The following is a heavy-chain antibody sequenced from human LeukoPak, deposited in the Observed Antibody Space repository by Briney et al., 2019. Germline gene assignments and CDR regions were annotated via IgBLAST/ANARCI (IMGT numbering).Heavy chain of an antibody. CDR3: AKDTIAAAGTRWFDP. J-gene: IGHJ5*02. V-gene: IGHV3-23*01. D-gene: IGHD6-13*01. CDR2: ISGSGGST. Sequence: PGGSLRLSCAASGFTFSSYAMSWVRQAPGKGLEWLSAISGSGGSTYYADSVKGRFTISRDNSKNTLYLQMNSLRAEDTAVYYCAKDTIAAAGTRWFDPWGQGTLVTVSS. CDR1: GFTFSSYA.